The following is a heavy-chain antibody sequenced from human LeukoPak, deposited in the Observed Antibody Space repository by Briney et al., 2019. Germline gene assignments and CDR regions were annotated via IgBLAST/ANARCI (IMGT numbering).Heavy chain of an antibody. CDR3: VRDQGSMIVVRTTNWYFYL. J-gene: IGHJ2*01. CDR2: TNPDGSEI. Sequence: PLGCLRLSPAPSGFTPSNSRMSSGPEVPGQGLGWGASTNPDGSEIYYVDSVKGRFTISRDNAKNSLYLQINSLRAEDTAVYYCVRDQGSMIVVRTTNWYFYLWGRGTLVTDSS. V-gene: IGHV3-7*01. D-gene: IGHD3-22*01. CDR1: GFTPSNSR.